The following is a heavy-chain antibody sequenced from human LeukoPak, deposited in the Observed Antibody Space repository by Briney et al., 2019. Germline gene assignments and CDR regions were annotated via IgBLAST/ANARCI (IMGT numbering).Heavy chain of an antibody. CDR2: IYYSGST. J-gene: IGHJ6*03. Sequence: SETLSLTCTVSGGSTSSYYWSWIRQPPGKGLEWIGYIYYSGSTNYNPSLKSRVTISVGTSKNQFSLKLSSVTAADTAVYYCARAGSSGWWYYYYYMDVWGKGTTVTVSS. CDR1: GGSTSSYY. D-gene: IGHD6-19*01. CDR3: ARAGSSGWWYYYYYMDV. V-gene: IGHV4-59*01.